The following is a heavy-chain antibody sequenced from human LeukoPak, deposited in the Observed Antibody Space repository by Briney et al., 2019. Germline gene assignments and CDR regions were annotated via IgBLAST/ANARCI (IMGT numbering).Heavy chain of an antibody. CDR1: GFTFSSYA. CDR2: FSSSGSNT. D-gene: IGHD2-2*01. Sequence: GRSLRLSCAASGFTFSSYAMSWVRQAPGKGLEWVSTFSSSGSNTYYADSVKGRFTISRDNSKNTLSLQMNSLSAEDTAIYYCAKALAVYCDSTSCQHYFDYWGQGTLVTVSS. J-gene: IGHJ4*02. V-gene: IGHV3-23*01. CDR3: AKALAVYCDSTSCQHYFDY.